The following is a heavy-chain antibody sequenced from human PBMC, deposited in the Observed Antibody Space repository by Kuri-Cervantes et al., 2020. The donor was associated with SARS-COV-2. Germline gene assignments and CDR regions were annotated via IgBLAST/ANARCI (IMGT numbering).Heavy chain of an antibody. V-gene: IGHV3-23*01. Sequence: GGSLRLSCATSGFSFSIYTMTWVRQVPGKGLEWVSSINGESDSIDYADSVKGRFTISRDNSKNTVFLQMNSLRAEDTAVYYCAREGLARFDHWGQGNLVTVSS. J-gene: IGHJ4*02. CDR1: GFSFSIYT. CDR2: INGESDSI. CDR3: AREGLARFDH.